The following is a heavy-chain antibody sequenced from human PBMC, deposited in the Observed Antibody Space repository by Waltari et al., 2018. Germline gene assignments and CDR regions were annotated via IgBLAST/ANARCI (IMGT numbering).Heavy chain of an antibody. CDR1: GGSFSGYY. CDR2: INHSGST. J-gene: IGHJ6*03. Sequence: QVQLQQWGAGLLKPSETLSLTCAVYGGSFSGYYWSWIRQPPGKGLEWIGEINHSGSTNYTPSLKGGVTISVDTSKNQFSLKLSSVTAADTAVYYCARGRFGSSWFYYYYYMDVWGKGTTVTVSS. V-gene: IGHV4-34*01. CDR3: ARGRFGSSWFYYYYYMDV. D-gene: IGHD6-13*01.